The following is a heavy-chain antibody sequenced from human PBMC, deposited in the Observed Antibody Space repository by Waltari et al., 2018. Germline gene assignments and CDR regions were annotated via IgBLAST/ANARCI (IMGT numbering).Heavy chain of an antibody. CDR2: ISWDGDLT. J-gene: IGHJ4*02. CDR1: GFIFDDFT. CDR3: VKDIGGSDS. V-gene: IGHV3-43*01. Sequence: EVHLVESGGAVVQPGGSLRPSCEASGFIFDDFTMHWVRQPPGKGLEWVSLISWDGDLTYYGDSVKGRFTISRDNSKDSLYLQMNSLRSEDTALYYCVKDIGGSDSWGQGTPVTVSS.